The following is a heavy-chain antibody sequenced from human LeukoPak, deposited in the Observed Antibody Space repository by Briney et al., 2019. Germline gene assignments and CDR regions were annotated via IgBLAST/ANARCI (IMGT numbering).Heavy chain of an antibody. CDR1: GGSISSYY. Sequence: SETLSLTCTVSGGSISSYYWSWIRQPPGKGLEWIGYIYYSGSTNYNPSLKSRVTISVDTSKNQFSLKLSSVTAADTAVYYCARYSYSSSWYGEGGSTDCWGQGTLVTVSS. V-gene: IGHV4-59*08. J-gene: IGHJ4*02. CDR3: ARYSYSSSWYGEGGSTDC. D-gene: IGHD6-13*01. CDR2: IYYSGST.